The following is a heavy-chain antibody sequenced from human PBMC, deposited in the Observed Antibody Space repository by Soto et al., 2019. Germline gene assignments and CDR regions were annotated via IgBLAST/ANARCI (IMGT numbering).Heavy chain of an antibody. Sequence: SETLSLTCTVSGGSISSDGNYWSWIRQHPGKGLEWIGYIYYSGSTYYNPSLKSRVTISVDTSKNQFSLKLTSVTAAYTAVYYCARAVEMVYAVNRYEPSEQGTLVTVSS. D-gene: IGHD2-8*01. J-gene: IGHJ5*02. V-gene: IGHV4-31*03. CDR1: GGSISSDGNY. CDR2: IYYSGST. CDR3: ARAVEMVYAVNRYEP.